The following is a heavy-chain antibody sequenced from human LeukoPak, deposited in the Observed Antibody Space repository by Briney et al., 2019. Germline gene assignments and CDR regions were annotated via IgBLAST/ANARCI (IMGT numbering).Heavy chain of an antibody. D-gene: IGHD5-18*01. CDR3: ARDPGYDYGYDY. CDR1: GFTVSDNY. V-gene: IGHV3-66*01. Sequence: GGSLRLSCAASGFTVSDNYMSWVRQAPAKGPERVSVIYSDGSTSYADSVKGRFTLSRDNSKNTVYLQMNSLRAEDTAVYYCARDPGYDYGYDYWGQGTLVTVSS. CDR2: IYSDGST. J-gene: IGHJ4*02.